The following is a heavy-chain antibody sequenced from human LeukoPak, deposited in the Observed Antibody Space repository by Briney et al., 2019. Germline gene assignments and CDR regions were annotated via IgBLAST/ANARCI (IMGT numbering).Heavy chain of an antibody. V-gene: IGHV4-39*07. CDR1: GGSISSSSYY. Sequence: SETLSLTCTVSGGSISSSSYYWGWIRQPPGKGLEWIGRIYTSGSTNYDPSLKSRVTMSVDTSKNQFSLKLSSVTAADTAVYYCARDLELWFGEGYNWFDPWGQGTLVTVSS. CDR2: IYTSGST. J-gene: IGHJ5*02. CDR3: ARDLELWFGEGYNWFDP. D-gene: IGHD3-10*01.